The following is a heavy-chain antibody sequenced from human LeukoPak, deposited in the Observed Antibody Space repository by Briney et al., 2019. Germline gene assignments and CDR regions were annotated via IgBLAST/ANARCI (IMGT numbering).Heavy chain of an antibody. Sequence: GGSLRLSCAASGFNFSNYAMTWVRQAPGKGLEWVSGVTGSSSKTYNADSVKGRFTISRDNSKNMLYLEMNSLRVEDTATYYCAKDRSSTTSCSNYWGRGTLVTVSS. CDR2: VTGSSSKT. J-gene: IGHJ4*02. CDR3: AKDRSSTTSCSNY. D-gene: IGHD2-2*01. V-gene: IGHV3-23*01. CDR1: GFNFSNYA.